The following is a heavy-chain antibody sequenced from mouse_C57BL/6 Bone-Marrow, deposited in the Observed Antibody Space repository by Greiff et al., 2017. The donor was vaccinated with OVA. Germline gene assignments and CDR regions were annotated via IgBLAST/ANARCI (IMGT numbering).Heavy chain of an antibody. CDR1: GYTFTSYW. J-gene: IGHJ4*01. CDR2: IAPSDSYT. V-gene: IGHV1-50*01. Sequence: QVQLQQPGAELVKPGASVKLSCKASGYTFTSYWMQWVKQRPGQGLEWIGEIAPSDSYTNYNQKFKGKATLTVDTSSSTAYMQLSSLTSEDSAVYYCASYGSSPMDYWGQGTSVTVSS. CDR3: ASYGSSPMDY. D-gene: IGHD1-1*01.